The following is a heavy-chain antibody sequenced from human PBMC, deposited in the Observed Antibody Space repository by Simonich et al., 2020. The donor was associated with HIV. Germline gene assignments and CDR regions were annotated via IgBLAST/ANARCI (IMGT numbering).Heavy chain of an antibody. J-gene: IGHJ6*03. Sequence: QVHLQQWGAGMLKPSETLSLTCSVYGGSFSGYYWNWIRQPPGKGLEWIGEINHSGSNNYKPSLKSRVTISVDKSKNQFSLKLKSVIAADTAVYYCAAGNALLRFLEWEGTYMDVWGKGTTVTVSS. CDR1: GGSFSGYY. D-gene: IGHD3-3*01. CDR3: AAGNALLRFLEWEGTYMDV. CDR2: INHSGSN. V-gene: IGHV4-34*01.